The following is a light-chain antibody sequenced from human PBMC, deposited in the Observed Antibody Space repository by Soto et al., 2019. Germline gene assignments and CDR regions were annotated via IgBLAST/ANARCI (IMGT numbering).Light chain of an antibody. J-gene: IGKJ1*01. CDR1: QSVADSY. V-gene: IGKV3D-20*02. Sequence: EVVLTQSPGTLSLSPGERATLSCRASQSVADSYLAWYQQKPGRAPRLLFYAATRRATGIPDRFSGSGSGTDFTLTISTLEPDDFAVYYCQQRSNWLWTFGQGTKVDIK. CDR2: AAT. CDR3: QQRSNWLWT.